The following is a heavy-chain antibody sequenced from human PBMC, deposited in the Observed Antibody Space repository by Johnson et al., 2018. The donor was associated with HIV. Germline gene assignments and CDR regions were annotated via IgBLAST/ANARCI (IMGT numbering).Heavy chain of an antibody. CDR2: ISWNSGSK. CDR1: GFSFDDYA. J-gene: IGHJ3*02. D-gene: IGHD3-3*01. V-gene: IGHV3-9*01. Sequence: VQLVESGGGLVKPGGSLRLSCAASGFSFDDYAMHWVRQAPGKGLEWVSGISWNSGSKGYADSVKGRFTISRDNAKNSLYLQMNSLRAEDTALYYCAKDIRDFWSGLNDAFDIWGQGTMVTVSS. CDR3: AKDIRDFWSGLNDAFDI.